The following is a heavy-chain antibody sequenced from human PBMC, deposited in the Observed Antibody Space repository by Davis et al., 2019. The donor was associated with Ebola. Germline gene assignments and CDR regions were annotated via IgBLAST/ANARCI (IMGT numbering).Heavy chain of an antibody. D-gene: IGHD2-2*01. V-gene: IGHV3-30*19. Sequence: GESLKISCAASGFTFSSYGMHWVRQAPGKGLEWVAVISYDGSDKYYADSVKGRFTISRDNSKNTLYLQMNSLRPEDTAVYYCARVGLYCSSTSCYLYYYYGMDVWGKGTTVTVSS. J-gene: IGHJ6*04. CDR1: GFTFSSYG. CDR3: ARVGLYCSSTSCYLYYYYGMDV. CDR2: ISYDGSDK.